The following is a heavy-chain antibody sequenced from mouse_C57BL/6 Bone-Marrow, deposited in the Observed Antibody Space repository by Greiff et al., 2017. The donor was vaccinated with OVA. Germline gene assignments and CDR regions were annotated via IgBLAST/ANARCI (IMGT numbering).Heavy chain of an antibody. D-gene: IGHD1-1*01. Sequence: QVTLKESGPGILQPSQTLSLTCSFSGFSLSTFGMGVGWIRQPSGKGLEWLAHIWWDDDKYYNPALKSRLTISKDTSKNQVFLKIANVDTADTATYYCARMRTVVRDWYFDVWGTGTTVTVSS. CDR3: ARMRTVVRDWYFDV. J-gene: IGHJ1*03. CDR2: IWWDDDK. V-gene: IGHV8-8*01. CDR1: GFSLSTFGMG.